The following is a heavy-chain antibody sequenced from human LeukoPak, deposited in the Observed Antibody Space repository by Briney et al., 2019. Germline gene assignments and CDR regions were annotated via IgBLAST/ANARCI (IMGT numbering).Heavy chain of an antibody. V-gene: IGHV3-23*01. J-gene: IGHJ4*02. CDR3: AKTRTSGYYYDSSGYHFDY. CDR1: GFTFSSYA. Sequence: GGSLRLSCVASGFTFSSYAMSWVRQAPGKGLEWVSAISGSGGSTYYADSVKGRFTISRDNSKNTQYLQMNSLRAEDTAVYYCAKTRTSGYYYDSSGYHFDYWGQGTLVTVSS. D-gene: IGHD3-22*01. CDR2: ISGSGGST.